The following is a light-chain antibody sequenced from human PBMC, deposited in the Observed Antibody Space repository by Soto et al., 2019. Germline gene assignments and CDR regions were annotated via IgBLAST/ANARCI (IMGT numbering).Light chain of an antibody. Sequence: EIVMTQSPATLSVSPGERATLSCRASQSVSSNLAWYQQKPGQAPRLLIYGASTRATGIPARFSDSGSGTEFTLTISSLQSEDFAVYYCQKYNNWPPITFGQGTRLEIK. CDR2: GAS. CDR1: QSVSSN. CDR3: QKYNNWPPIT. V-gene: IGKV3-15*01. J-gene: IGKJ5*01.